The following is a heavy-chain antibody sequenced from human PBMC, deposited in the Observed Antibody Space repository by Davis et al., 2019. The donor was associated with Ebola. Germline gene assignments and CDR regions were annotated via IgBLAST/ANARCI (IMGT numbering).Heavy chain of an antibody. CDR2: ISAYNGNT. J-gene: IGHJ5*02. V-gene: IGHV1-18*01. CDR1: GGTFGSQT. Sequence: ASVKVSCKASGGTFGSQTITWVRQAPGQGLEWMGWISAYNGNTDYVQKFQGRVTMTTETSTSTVYMELRSLRSDDTAVYYCARDGTDDCRSSSCYGYNWLDPWGQGTLVTVSS. D-gene: IGHD2-2*01. CDR3: ARDGTDDCRSSSCYGYNWLDP.